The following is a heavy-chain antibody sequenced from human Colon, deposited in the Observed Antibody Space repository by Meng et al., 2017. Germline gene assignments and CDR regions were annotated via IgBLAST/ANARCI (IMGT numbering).Heavy chain of an antibody. D-gene: IGHD3-22*01. CDR1: GGSFTDFY. V-gene: IGHV4-34*01. CDR3: ARVDFPGDFRDSSGLGL. Sequence: QVQLKEWVVRLLRPSETLSLTCTVYGGSFTDFYWSWVRQSPERGLEWIGEINHGGGTNYNPSLSSRVTISLDTSKNQFFLKMNSVTAADTAVYYCARVDFPGDFRDSSGLGLWGQGTLVTVSS. J-gene: IGHJ4*02. CDR2: INHGGGT.